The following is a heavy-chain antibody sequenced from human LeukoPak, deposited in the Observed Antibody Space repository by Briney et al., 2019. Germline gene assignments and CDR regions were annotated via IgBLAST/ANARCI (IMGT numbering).Heavy chain of an antibody. CDR1: GFTFSSYW. CDR2: IKQDGSEK. D-gene: IGHD2-2*02. CDR3: ARGSIVVVPAAILSHYYYYGMDV. Sequence: GGSLRLSCAASGFTFSSYWMSWVRQAPGKGLEWVANIKQDGSEKYYADSVKGRFTISRDNSKNTLYLQMNSLRAEDTAVYYCARGSIVVVPAAILSHYYYYGMDVWGQGTTVTVSS. V-gene: IGHV3-7*01. J-gene: IGHJ6*02.